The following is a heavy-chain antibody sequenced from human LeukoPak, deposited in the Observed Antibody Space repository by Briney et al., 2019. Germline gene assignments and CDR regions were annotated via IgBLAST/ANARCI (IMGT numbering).Heavy chain of an antibody. CDR3: ARRAADEPDY. Sequence: GESLKISCKGSGYSFTSYWIAWVRQRPGKGLEWMGIIYPGDSDTRYSPSFQGQVTISADKSINTAYLQWSSLEAADTAMYYCARRAADEPDYWGQGTLVTVSS. D-gene: IGHD1-14*01. V-gene: IGHV5-51*01. CDR2: IYPGDSDT. CDR1: GYSFTSYW. J-gene: IGHJ4*02.